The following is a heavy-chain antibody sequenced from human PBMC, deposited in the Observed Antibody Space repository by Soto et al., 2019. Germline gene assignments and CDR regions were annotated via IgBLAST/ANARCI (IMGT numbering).Heavy chain of an antibody. J-gene: IGHJ4*02. CDR1: GFTFGDYA. CDR2: IRSKAYGGTT. D-gene: IGHD3-22*01. CDR3: TRDLNYYDSSGNDY. V-gene: IGHV3-49*04. Sequence: GGSLRLSCTASGFTFGDYAMSWVRQAPGKGLEWVGFIRSKAYGGTTEYAASVKGRFTISRDDSKSIAYLQMNSLKTEDAAVYYCTRDLNYYDSSGNDYWGQGTLVTVSS.